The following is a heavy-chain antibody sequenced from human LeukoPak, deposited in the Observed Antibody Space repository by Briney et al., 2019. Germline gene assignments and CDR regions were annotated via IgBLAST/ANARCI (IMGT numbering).Heavy chain of an antibody. D-gene: IGHD2-2*01. CDR2: IYSGGST. CDR1: GSTVSSNY. J-gene: IGHJ6*03. V-gene: IGHV3-53*05. CDR3: ARGGFDCSSTSCYEGDYYYYYMDV. Sequence: GGSLRLSCAASGSTVSSNYMSWVRQAPGKGLEWVSVIYSGGSTYYADSVKGRFTISRDNSKNTLYLQMNSLRAEDTAVYYCARGGFDCSSTSCYEGDYYYYYMDVWGKGTTVTVSS.